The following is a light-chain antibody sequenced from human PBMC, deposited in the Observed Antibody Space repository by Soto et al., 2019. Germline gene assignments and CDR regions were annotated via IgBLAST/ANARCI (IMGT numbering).Light chain of an antibody. CDR1: SSNIGSYA. CDR2: SNN. CDR3: AAWDDSLNGGV. J-gene: IGLJ7*01. Sequence: QSVLTQPPSASGAPGQRVTISCSGSSSNIGSYAVNWYQQLPGTAPKLLIYSNNQRPSGVPDRFSGSKSGTSASLAISGLQSEDEAEYYCAAWDDSLNGGVFGGGTQLTVL. V-gene: IGLV1-44*01.